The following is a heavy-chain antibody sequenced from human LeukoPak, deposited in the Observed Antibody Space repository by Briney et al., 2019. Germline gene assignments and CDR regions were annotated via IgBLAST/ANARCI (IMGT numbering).Heavy chain of an antibody. V-gene: IGHV3-7*01. D-gene: IGHD1-26*01. J-gene: IGHJ4*02. CDR2: INQDGSEK. Sequence: EGSLRLSCAASGFTFSSYWMSWVRQAPGKGLEWVANINQDGSEKYYVDSVKGRFTISRDNAKNMLYLQMNSLRAEDTAVYYCASGVGATGPFDYWGQGTLVTVSS. CDR3: ASGVGATGPFDY. CDR1: GFTFSSYW.